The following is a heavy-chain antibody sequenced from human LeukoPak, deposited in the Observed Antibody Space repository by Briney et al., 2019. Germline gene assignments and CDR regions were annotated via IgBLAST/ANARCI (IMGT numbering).Heavy chain of an antibody. CDR3: AKEIQLWLIPRYYYYMDV. D-gene: IGHD5-18*01. Sequence: GGSLRLSCAASGFTFSSYAMSWVRQAPGKGLEWVSAISGSGGSTYYADSVKGRFTISRDNSKNTLYLQMNSLRAEDTAVYYCAKEIQLWLIPRYYYYMDVWGKGTTVTISS. CDR2: ISGSGGST. J-gene: IGHJ6*03. V-gene: IGHV3-23*01. CDR1: GFTFSSYA.